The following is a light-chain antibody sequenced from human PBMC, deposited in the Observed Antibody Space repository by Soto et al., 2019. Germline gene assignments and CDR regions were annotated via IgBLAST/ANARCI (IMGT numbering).Light chain of an antibody. J-gene: IGKJ1*01. CDR2: AAS. CDR1: QSISSY. V-gene: IGKV1-39*01. CDR3: QQSYSTPQWT. Sequence: DIQMTQSPSSLSASVGDRVTITCRSSQSISSYLNWYQQKPGKAHKLLIYAASSLQSGVPSRFSGSVSGTDFTLTISSLQPEDFATYYGQQSYSTPQWTFGQWTKVDIK.